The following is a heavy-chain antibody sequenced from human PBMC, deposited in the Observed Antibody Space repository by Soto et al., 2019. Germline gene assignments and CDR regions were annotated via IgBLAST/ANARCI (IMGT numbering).Heavy chain of an antibody. Sequence: SQTLSLTCAISGDSVSSHSAPCNWISQSTSRGLEWLGRTYYRSKWYNDYAVSVKRRITINPDTSKNQSSLQLNSVTPEDTAVYYCARAAPGYFDYWGQGTLVTVSS. CDR1: GDSVSSHSAP. J-gene: IGHJ4*02. CDR2: TYYRSKWYN. V-gene: IGHV6-1*01. CDR3: ARAAPGYFDY.